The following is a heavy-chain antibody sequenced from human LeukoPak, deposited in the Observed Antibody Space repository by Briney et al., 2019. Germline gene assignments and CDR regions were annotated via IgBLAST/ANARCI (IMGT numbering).Heavy chain of an antibody. V-gene: IGHV4-59*01. CDR3: ARGVVIAPQTFDY. D-gene: IGHD2-21*01. CDR1: GESISGFY. J-gene: IGHJ4*02. Sequence: SETLSLTCTVSGESISGFYWTWIRQPPGKGLEWIGYIYYSGSTNYNPSLKSRVTISVDTSKNQFSLKLSSVTAADTAVYYCARGVVIAPQTFDYWGQGTLVTVSS. CDR2: IYYSGST.